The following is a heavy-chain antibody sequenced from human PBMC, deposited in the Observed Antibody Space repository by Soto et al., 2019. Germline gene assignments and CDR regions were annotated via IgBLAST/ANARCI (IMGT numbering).Heavy chain of an antibody. CDR1: GFTFSSYS. Sequence: GGSLRLSCAASGFTFSSYSMNWVRQAPGKGLEWVSSISSTSSWIYYADAVKGRFTISRDNAKNSLFLQMNSLRAEDTAVYYCARDPNRDDFWSTYYIDCFDPWGQGILVTVSS. CDR3: ARDPNRDDFWSTYYIDCFDP. D-gene: IGHD3-3*01. J-gene: IGHJ5*02. V-gene: IGHV3-21*01. CDR2: ISSTSSWI.